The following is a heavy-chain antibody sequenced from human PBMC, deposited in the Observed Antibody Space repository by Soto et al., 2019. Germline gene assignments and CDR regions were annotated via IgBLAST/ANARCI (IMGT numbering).Heavy chain of an antibody. J-gene: IGHJ4*02. Sequence: ASVKVSCKASGYTFTSYAMHWVRQAPGQRLEWMGWINAGNGNTKYSQKFQGRVTITRDTSASTAYMELSSLRSEDTAVYYCVRAGPYCSSTSCPTVFDYWGQGTLVTVS. CDR1: GYTFTSYA. D-gene: IGHD2-2*01. CDR2: INAGNGNT. V-gene: IGHV1-3*01. CDR3: VRAGPYCSSTSCPTVFDY.